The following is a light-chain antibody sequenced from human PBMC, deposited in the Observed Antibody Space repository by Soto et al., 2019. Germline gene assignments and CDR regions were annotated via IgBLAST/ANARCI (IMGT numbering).Light chain of an antibody. CDR1: QSVSSN. CDR2: GAS. CDR3: QQYNNWLSWT. J-gene: IGKJ1*01. V-gene: IGKV3-15*01. Sequence: EIVITQSPATLSVSPGERATLSCRASQSVSSNLAWYQHKPGQAPRLLIYGASTRVTGIPARFSGSGSGTEFTLSISSLQSEDFAVYYCQQYNNWLSWTFGQGTKVDIK.